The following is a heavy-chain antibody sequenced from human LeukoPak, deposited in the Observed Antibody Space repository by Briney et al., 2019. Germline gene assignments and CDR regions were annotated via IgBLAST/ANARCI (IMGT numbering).Heavy chain of an antibody. CDR3: ARDQPRRGPGGHDY. D-gene: IGHD3-16*01. CDR2: ISGSGGST. J-gene: IGHJ4*02. CDR1: GFTVTSSY. Sequence: PGGSLRLSCAASGFTVTSSYIGWVRQAPGKGLEWVSAISGSGGSTYYADSVKGRFTISRDNSKNTLYLQVSSLRAEDTAMYYCARDQPRRGPGGHDYWGQGTLVTVSS. V-gene: IGHV3-23*01.